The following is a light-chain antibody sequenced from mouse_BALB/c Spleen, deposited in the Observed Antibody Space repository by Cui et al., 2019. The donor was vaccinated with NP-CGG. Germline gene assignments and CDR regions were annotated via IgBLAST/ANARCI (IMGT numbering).Light chain of an antibody. CDR1: TGAVTTSNY. CDR3: ALWYGNHWV. V-gene: IGLV1*01. J-gene: IGLJ1*01. Sequence: QAVVTQESALTTSPGETVTLTCRSSTGAVTTSNYANWVQEKPDHLFTGLIGGTNNRTPGVPARFSGSLIRDKAALTITGAQTEDEAICICALWYGNHWVFGGGTKLTVL. CDR2: GTN.